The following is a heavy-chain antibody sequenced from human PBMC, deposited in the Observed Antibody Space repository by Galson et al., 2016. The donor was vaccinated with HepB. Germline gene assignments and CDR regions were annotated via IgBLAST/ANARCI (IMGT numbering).Heavy chain of an antibody. D-gene: IGHD1-26*01. Sequence: SLRLSCAASGFPFSFYSMAWVRQAPGKGLEWVASIERVGSQYVDSVTGRFTISRDNTKNSLYLQMNSLRAEDTAIYYCARDPGRTTIGYAFDIWGQETMVTVSS. CDR3: ARDPGRTTIGYAFDI. J-gene: IGHJ3*02. V-gene: IGHV3-7*01. CDR1: GFPFSFYS. CDR2: IERVGSQ.